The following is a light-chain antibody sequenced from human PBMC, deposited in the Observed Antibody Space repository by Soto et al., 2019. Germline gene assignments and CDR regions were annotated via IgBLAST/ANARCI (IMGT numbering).Light chain of an antibody. CDR3: QQSYKMPS. Sequence: EIPLTQSPSSLAASVGDRLTLTCRASRNVSIYLNWYQHKPGKGPTLLIHATSNLQIGVPSRFSGSVSGTEFTLTISSLEPEDFGTYYCQQSYKMPSFGQGTRLEIK. CDR1: RNVSIY. J-gene: IGKJ5*01. CDR2: ATS. V-gene: IGKV1-39*01.